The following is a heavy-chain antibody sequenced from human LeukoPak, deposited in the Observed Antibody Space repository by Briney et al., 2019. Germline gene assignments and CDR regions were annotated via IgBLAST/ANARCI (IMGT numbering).Heavy chain of an antibody. J-gene: IGHJ4*02. CDR2: IRYDGSKE. CDR3: AKSPTYGRFDY. Sequence: GGSLRLSCAASGFTFSRYDMHWVRQAPGKGLEWVAFIRYDGSKEYYADSVKGRLTISRDNSKNTLYLQMNSLRTEDTAVYYCAKSPTYGRFDYWGQGTLVTVSS. D-gene: IGHD4-17*01. CDR1: GFTFSRYD. V-gene: IGHV3-30*02.